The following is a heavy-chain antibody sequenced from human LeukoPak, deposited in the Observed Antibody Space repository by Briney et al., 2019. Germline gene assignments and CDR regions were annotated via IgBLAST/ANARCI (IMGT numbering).Heavy chain of an antibody. CDR3: ARDSARLRFHS. D-gene: IGHD6-25*01. CDR1: GFTFNKYW. V-gene: IGHV3-7*03. Sequence: GGSLRLSCAASGFTFNKYWMNSVRQAPGKGLEWVANIKEDRSDKTHVHSLEGRFTISRGNAKNKPYLQMDSLRAQDRAVLYCARDSARLRFHSGGQGTLVPVP. J-gene: IGHJ5*01. CDR2: IKEDRSDK.